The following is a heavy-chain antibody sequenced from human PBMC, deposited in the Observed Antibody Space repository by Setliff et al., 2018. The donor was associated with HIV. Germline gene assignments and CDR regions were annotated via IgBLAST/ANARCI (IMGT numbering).Heavy chain of an antibody. CDR2: TYYGGSTDYS. CDR3: AKEVHVSSYYGMDV. V-gene: IGHV4-59*01. Sequence: SETLSLTCTVSGVSITSYYWSWVRQVPGKGLEWIGNTYYGGSTDYSKYNPSVKSRATISVDIYRKQLSLNLRSVTAADTAVYYCAKEVHVSSYYGMDVWGQGTTVTVSS. D-gene: IGHD3-16*01. J-gene: IGHJ6*02. CDR1: GVSITSYY.